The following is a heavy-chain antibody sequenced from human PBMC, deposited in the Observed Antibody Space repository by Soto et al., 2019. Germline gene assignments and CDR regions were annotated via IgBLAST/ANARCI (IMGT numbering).Heavy chain of an antibody. CDR1: GGSISSSSYY. V-gene: IGHV4-39*01. CDR3: ARYPPRLRFEPACDAFDI. Sequence: QLQLQESGPGLVKPSETLSLTCTVSGGSISSSSYYWGWIRQPPGKGLEWIGSIYYSGSTYYNPSLKSRVTVSVDTSKNQFSLKLSSVTAADTAVYYCARYPPRLRFEPACDAFDIWGQGTMVTVSS. J-gene: IGHJ3*02. D-gene: IGHD3-3*01. CDR2: IYYSGST.